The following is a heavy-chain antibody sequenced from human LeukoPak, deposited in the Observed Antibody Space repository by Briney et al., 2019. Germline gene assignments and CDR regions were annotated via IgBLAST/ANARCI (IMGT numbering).Heavy chain of an antibody. V-gene: IGHV1-69*13. CDR1: GGTFSSYA. Sequence: SVKVSCKASGGTFSSYAISWVRQAPGQGLEWMGGIIPIFGTANYAQKFQGRVTITADESTSTAYMELSSLRSEDTAVYYCARDSTVTPYFDYWGQGTLVTVSS. J-gene: IGHJ4*02. CDR3: ARDSTVTPYFDY. CDR2: IIPIFGTA. D-gene: IGHD4-17*01.